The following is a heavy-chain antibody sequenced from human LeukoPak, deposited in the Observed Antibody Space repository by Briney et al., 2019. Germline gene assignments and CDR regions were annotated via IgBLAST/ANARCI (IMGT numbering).Heavy chain of an antibody. Sequence: ASVKVSCKASGYTFTSYYMHWVRQAPGQGLEWMGIINPSGGSTSYAQKFQGRVTMTRDTSTSTVYMELSSLRSEDTAVYYCARAGGGLYCGGDCIVDAFDIWGQGTMVTVSS. V-gene: IGHV1-46*01. D-gene: IGHD2-21*02. CDR1: GYTFTSYY. J-gene: IGHJ3*02. CDR2: INPSGGST. CDR3: ARAGGGLYCGGDCIVDAFDI.